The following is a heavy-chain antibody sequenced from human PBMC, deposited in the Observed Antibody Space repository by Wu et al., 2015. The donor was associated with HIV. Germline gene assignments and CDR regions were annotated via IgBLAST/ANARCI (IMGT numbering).Heavy chain of an antibody. V-gene: IGHV1-69*13. J-gene: IGHJ3*02. CDR3: ARDLDYGDYVPNAFDI. Sequence: QVQLVQSGAEVKKPGSSVKVSCKASGGTFSSYAISWVRQAPGQGLEWMGRIIPIFGTANYAQKFQGRVTITADESTSTAYMELSSLRSEDTAVYYCARDLDYGDYVPNAFDIWGQGTMVTVSS. D-gene: IGHD4-17*01. CDR1: GGTFSSYA. CDR2: IIPIFGTA.